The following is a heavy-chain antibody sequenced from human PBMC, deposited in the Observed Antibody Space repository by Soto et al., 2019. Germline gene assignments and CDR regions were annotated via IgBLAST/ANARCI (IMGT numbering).Heavy chain of an antibody. CDR1: GGSINSRHYH. V-gene: IGHV4-39*01. CDR3: ARRTVAGYFDS. CDR2: IFHSGSP. Sequence: PSETLSLTCSVSGGSINSRHYHWGWIRQPPGKGLEWIANIFHSGSPYYNPSLRSRARISVDTSKNRFSLSLSSLTAADTGVYYCARRTVAGYFDSWGQGTLVTVSS. J-gene: IGHJ4*02. D-gene: IGHD6-19*01.